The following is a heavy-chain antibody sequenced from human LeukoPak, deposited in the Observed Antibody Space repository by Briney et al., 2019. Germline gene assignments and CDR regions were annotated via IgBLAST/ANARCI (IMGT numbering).Heavy chain of an antibody. J-gene: IGHJ4*02. V-gene: IGHV4-59*08. CDR2: IYYSGST. Sequence: SETLSLTCNVSIDSISRYYRSWIRQPPGQGLEWIGYIYYSGSTNYNPSLKSRVTISVDTSKNQFSLKLTSVTAADTAVYYCAMGKYSSSWYYFDYWGQGTPVTVSS. D-gene: IGHD6-13*01. CDR1: IDSISRYY. CDR3: AMGKYSSSWYYFDY.